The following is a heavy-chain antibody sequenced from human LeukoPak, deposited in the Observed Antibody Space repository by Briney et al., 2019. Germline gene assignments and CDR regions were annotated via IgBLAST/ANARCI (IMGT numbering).Heavy chain of an antibody. CDR3: ARMYYFDSSGYEIRTLDY. CDR2: IYYSGST. V-gene: IGHV4-31*03. J-gene: IGHJ4*02. D-gene: IGHD3-22*01. Sequence: SETLSLTCTVSGGSVSSGSYYWSWIRQHPGKGLEWIGYIYYSGSTYYNLSLKSRVTISADTSKNQFSLKLSSVTAADTAVYYCARMYYFDSSGYEIRTLDYWGQGTLVTVSS. CDR1: GGSVSSGSYY.